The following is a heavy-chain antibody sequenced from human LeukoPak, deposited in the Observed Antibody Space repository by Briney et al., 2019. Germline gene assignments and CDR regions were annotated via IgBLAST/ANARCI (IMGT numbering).Heavy chain of an antibody. V-gene: IGHV1-18*01. CDR3: ARDLGYSSGWYDPYYYYGMDV. CDR1: GYTFTSYG. D-gene: IGHD6-19*01. CDR2: ISAYNGNT. J-gene: IGHJ6*02. Sequence: GASVKVSCKASGYTFTSYGISWVRQAPGQGLEWMGWISAYNGNTNYAQKLQGRVTMTTDTSTSTAYMELRSLRSDDTAVYYCARDLGYSSGWYDPYYYYGMDVWGQGTTVTVSS.